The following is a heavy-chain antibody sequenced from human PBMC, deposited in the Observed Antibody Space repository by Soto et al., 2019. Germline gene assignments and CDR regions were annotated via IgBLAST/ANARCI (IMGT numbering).Heavy chain of an antibody. CDR2: ISSSSSYT. J-gene: IGHJ4*02. CDR1: GFTFSDYY. V-gene: IGHV3-11*06. CDR3: ARGGHCSGGSCYLYFDY. Sequence: GGSLRLSCAASGFTFSDYYMSWIRQAPGKGLEWVSYISSSSSYTNYADSVKGRFTISRDNAKNSLYLQMNSLRAEDTAVYYCARGGHCSGGSCYLYFDYWGQGTLVTVSS. D-gene: IGHD2-15*01.